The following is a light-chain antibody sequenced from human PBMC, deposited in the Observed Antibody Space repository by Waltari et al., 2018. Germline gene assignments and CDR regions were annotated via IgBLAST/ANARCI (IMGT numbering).Light chain of an antibody. CDR2: EDD. CDR3: QSYDANTVV. Sequence: FILTQPHPMSESPGKTVTISCTRSSGTLGRTYVQWYQQRPGSVPTTVIYEDDQRPSGVPGRFSGSIDSASNSASLTISGLKTEDEADYYCQSYDANTVVFGGGTKLTVL. V-gene: IGLV6-57*03. CDR1: SGTLGRTY. J-gene: IGLJ2*01.